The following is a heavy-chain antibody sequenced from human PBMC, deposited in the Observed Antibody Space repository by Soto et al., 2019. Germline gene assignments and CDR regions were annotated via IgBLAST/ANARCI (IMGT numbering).Heavy chain of an antibody. V-gene: IGHV1-24*01. J-gene: IGHJ4*02. CDR3: ETVEQWLVRWGYFDY. D-gene: IGHD6-19*01. Sequence: ASVKVSCKVSGYTLTELSMHWVRQAPGKGLEWMGGFDPEDGETIYAQKFQGRVTMTEDTSTDTAYMELSSLRSEDTAVYYCETVEQWLVRWGYFDYWGQGTLVTVYS. CDR2: FDPEDGET. CDR1: GYTLTELS.